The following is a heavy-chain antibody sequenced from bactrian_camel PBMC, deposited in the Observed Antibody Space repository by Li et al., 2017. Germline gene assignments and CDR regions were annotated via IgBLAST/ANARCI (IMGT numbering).Heavy chain of an antibody. CDR1: GYTVSSTR. Sequence: VQLVESGGGSVQAGGSLRLSCAASGYTVSSTRMGWFRQAPGKEREGVACIDRDGTATYADSVKGRFTISKDNAKNTLYLHMNSLKPEDTAMYYCAADRSICPPWTVSYEWWGQGTQVTVS. D-gene: IGHD1*01. CDR2: IDRDGTA. V-gene: IGHV3S53*01. J-gene: IGHJ4*01. CDR3: AADRSICPPWTVSYEW.